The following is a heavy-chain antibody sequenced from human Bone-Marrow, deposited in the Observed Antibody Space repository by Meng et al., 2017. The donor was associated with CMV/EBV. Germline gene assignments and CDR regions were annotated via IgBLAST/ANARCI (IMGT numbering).Heavy chain of an antibody. J-gene: IGHJ4*02. D-gene: IGHD3-3*01. V-gene: IGHV4-31*03. CDR3: ARGGYDFWSAL. Sequence: CTVSGGSISSGGYYWSWIRQHPGKGLEWIGYIYYSGSTYYNPSLKSRVTISVDTSKNQFSLKLSSVTAADTAVYYCARGGYDFWSALWGQGTLVTVSS. CDR2: IYYSGST. CDR1: GGSISSGGYY.